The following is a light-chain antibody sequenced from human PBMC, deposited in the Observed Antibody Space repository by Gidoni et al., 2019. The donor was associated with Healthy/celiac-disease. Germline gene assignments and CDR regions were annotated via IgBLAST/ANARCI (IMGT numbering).Light chain of an antibody. Sequence: ELVLTQSPATLSLSPGERATLSCRASQSVSSYLAWYQQKPGQAPRLLTYDASNRATGIPARFSGSGSGTDFTLTISSLEPEDFAVYYCQQRSNWPRGFTFGPGTKVDIK. CDR3: QQRSNWPRGFT. J-gene: IGKJ3*01. CDR1: QSVSSY. CDR2: DAS. V-gene: IGKV3-11*01.